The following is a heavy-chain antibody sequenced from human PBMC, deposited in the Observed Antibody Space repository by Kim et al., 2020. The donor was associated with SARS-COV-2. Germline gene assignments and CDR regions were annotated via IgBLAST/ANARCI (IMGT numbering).Heavy chain of an antibody. CDR3: TRDKEVTTAADY. Sequence: SYADPVKGRDTISRDNDKNTLYLQMNSRRAEETAGYYCTRDKEVTTAADYWGQGTLVTVSS. V-gene: IGHV3-74*01. D-gene: IGHD4-17*01. J-gene: IGHJ4*02.